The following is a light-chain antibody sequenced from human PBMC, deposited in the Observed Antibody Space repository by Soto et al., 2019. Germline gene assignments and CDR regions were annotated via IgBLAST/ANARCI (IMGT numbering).Light chain of an antibody. CDR2: DNN. J-gene: IGLJ1*01. CDR1: SSNIGNNF. CDR3: GSSDSSLTYV. V-gene: IGLV1-51*01. Sequence: QSVLRQPPSVSAAPGHKFTISCSGSSSNIGNNFVTGYQQLPGTAPKLLIYDNNKRPSGIPDRFSGSQSGTSATLGITGLQTGEEAVSYCGSSDSSLTYVFGTGTKVTVL.